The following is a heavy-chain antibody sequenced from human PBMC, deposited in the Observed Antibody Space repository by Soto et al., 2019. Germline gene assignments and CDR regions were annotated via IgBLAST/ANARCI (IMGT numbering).Heavy chain of an antibody. D-gene: IGHD6-13*01. CDR3: ARQQQLVTPYYYYYGMDV. J-gene: IGHJ6*02. Sequence: SETLSLTCTVSGGSISSYYWSWIRQPPGKGLEWIGYIYYSGSTNYNPSLKSRVTISVDTSKNQFSLKLSSVTAADTAVYYCARQQQLVTPYYYYYGMDVWGQGTTVTVSS. V-gene: IGHV4-59*08. CDR2: IYYSGST. CDR1: GGSISSYY.